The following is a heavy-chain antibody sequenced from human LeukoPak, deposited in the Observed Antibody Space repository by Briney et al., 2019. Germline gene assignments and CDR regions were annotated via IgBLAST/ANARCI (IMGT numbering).Heavy chain of an antibody. CDR3: ARDRHYYDSSGYYYYYGMDV. J-gene: IGHJ6*02. CDR1: GGSISSINHH. D-gene: IGHD3-22*01. Sequence: PSETLSLTCTVSGGSISSINHHWGWVRQSPGKDLEWIGSIYNGRTTFSNPSLNSRVTISIVTSKNQFSLQLNSVTAADTAVYYCARDRHYYDSSGYYYYYGMDVWGQGTTVTVSS. V-gene: IGHV4-39*02. CDR2: IYNGRTT.